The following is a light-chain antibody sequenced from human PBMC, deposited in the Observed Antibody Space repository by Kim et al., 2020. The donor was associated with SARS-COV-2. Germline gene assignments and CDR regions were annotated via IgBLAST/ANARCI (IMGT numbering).Light chain of an antibody. J-gene: IGKJ1*01. V-gene: IGKV4-1*01. CDR2: WAS. CDR1: QSVLYSSNNKNY. CDR3: QQYYSSPRT. Sequence: ATINCKSSQSVLYSSNNKNYLAWYQQKPGQPPKLLIYWASTRESGVPDRFSGSGSGTDFTLTISSLQAEDVAVYYCQQYYSSPRTFGQGTKVEIK.